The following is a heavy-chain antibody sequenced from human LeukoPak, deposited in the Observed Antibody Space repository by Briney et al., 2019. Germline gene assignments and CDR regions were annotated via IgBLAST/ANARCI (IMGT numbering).Heavy chain of an antibody. J-gene: IGHJ6*02. V-gene: IGHV4-38-2*02. CDR2: IYHSGNT. Sequence: SETLSLTCTVSNYSISSGYYWGWIRQPPGKGLEWIGNIYHSGNTYYNPSLKSRVTISVDTSKNQFSLMLTSVTAADTAVYYCARVGATPRYYNYYGMDVWGQGTTVTVSS. CDR1: NYSISSGYY. CDR3: ARVGATPRYYNYYGMDV. D-gene: IGHD1-26*01.